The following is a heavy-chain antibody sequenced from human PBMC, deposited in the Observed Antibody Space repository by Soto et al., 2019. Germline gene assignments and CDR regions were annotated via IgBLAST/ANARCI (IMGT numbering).Heavy chain of an antibody. CDR3: GTGLYYYYGMDV. Sequence: GSLRLSCAASGFTVSSNYMSWVRQAPGKGLEWVSVIYSGGSTYYADSVKGRFTISRDNSKNTLYLQINSLRAEDTAVYYCGTGLYYYYGMDVWGQGTTVTVSS. J-gene: IGHJ6*02. D-gene: IGHD7-27*01. CDR1: GFTVSSNY. V-gene: IGHV3-53*01. CDR2: IYSGGST.